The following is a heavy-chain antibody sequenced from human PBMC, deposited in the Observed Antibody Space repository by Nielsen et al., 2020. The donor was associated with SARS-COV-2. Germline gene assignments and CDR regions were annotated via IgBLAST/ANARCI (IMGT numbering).Heavy chain of an antibody. J-gene: IGHJ6*02. CDR3: ARDRTLVVAATYYYYGMDV. CDR1: GYTFTGYY. Sequence: ASVKVSCKASGYTFTGYYMHWVRQAPGQGLEWMGRINPNSGGTNYAQKFQGRVTMTRDTSISTAYMELSRLRSDDTAVYYCARDRTLVVAATYYYYGMDVWGQGTTVTVSS. V-gene: IGHV1-2*06. CDR2: INPNSGGT. D-gene: IGHD2-15*01.